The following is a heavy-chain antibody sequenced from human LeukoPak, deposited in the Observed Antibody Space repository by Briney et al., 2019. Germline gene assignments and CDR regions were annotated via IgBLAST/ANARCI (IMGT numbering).Heavy chain of an antibody. D-gene: IGHD6-19*01. CDR3: AHSSSGWYYYFDY. Sequence: SGPALVKPTQTLTLTCSFSGFSLSTSGMCVSWIRQPPGKALEFLARIDLDDDKYYRTSLKTRLTISKDTSKNQVVLTMTNMDPVDTATYYCAHSSSGWYYYFDYWGQGTLVTVSS. CDR2: IDLDDDK. CDR1: GFSLSTSGMC. V-gene: IGHV2-70*12. J-gene: IGHJ4*02.